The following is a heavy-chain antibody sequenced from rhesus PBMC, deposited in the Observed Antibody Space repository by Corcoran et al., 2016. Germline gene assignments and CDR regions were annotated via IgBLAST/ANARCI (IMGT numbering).Heavy chain of an antibody. J-gene: IGHJ4*01. CDR2: MYWNDSK. D-gene: IGHD1-44*02. CDR3: ARVRYSGSYNYFDY. CDR1: GFSISTSGTG. V-gene: IGHV2-95*01. Sequence: QVTLKESGPALVKPTQTLTLTCTFSGFSISTSGTGVGWIRQPPGKALEWLASMYWNDSKYYSTSLQSRLTISKDTSKHQVVLTMTNMDPVDTATYYCARVRYSGSYNYFDYWGQGVLVTVSS.